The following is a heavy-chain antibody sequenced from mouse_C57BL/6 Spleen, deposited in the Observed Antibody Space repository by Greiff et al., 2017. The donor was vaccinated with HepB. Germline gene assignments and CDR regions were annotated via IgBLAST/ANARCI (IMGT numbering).Heavy chain of an antibody. CDR2: IYPGDGDT. D-gene: IGHD1-1*01. Sequence: QVQLQQSGPELVKPGASVKISCKASGYAFSSSWMNWVKQRPGKGLEWIGRIYPGDGDTNYNGKFKGKATLTADKSSSTAYMQLSSLTSEDSAVDFCARSGYYGSSPWFAYWGQGTLVTVSA. J-gene: IGHJ3*01. CDR1: GYAFSSSW. V-gene: IGHV1-82*01. CDR3: ARSGYYGSSPWFAY.